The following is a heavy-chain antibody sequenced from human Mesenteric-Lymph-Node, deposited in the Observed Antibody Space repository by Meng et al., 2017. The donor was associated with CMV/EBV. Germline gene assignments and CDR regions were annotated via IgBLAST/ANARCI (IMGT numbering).Heavy chain of an antibody. CDR2: ISSSGSTI. Sequence: GGSLRLSCAASGFTFSSYEMNWVRQAPGKGLEWVSYISSSGSTIYYADSVKGRFTISRDNAKNSLYLQMNSLRAEDTAVYYCARVPVFGVVITYYYYGMDVWGQGTTVTVSS. CDR3: ARVPVFGVVITYYYYGMDV. J-gene: IGHJ6*02. V-gene: IGHV3-48*03. D-gene: IGHD3-3*01. CDR1: GFTFSSYE.